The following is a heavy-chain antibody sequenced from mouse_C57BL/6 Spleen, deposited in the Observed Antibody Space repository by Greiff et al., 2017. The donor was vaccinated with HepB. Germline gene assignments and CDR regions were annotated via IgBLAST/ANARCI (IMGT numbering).Heavy chain of an antibody. Sequence: DVQLVESEGGLVQPGSSMKLSCTASGFTFSDYYMAWVRQVPEKGLEWVANINYDGSSTYYLDSLKSRFIISRDNAKNILYLQMSSLKSEDTATYYCARGRYSNYYFDYWGQGTTLTVSS. J-gene: IGHJ2*01. CDR1: GFTFSDYY. CDR3: ARGRYSNYYFDY. CDR2: INYDGSST. D-gene: IGHD2-5*01. V-gene: IGHV5-16*01.